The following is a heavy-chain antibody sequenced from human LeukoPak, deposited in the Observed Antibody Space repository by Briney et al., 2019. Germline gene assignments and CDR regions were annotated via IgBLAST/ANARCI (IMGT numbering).Heavy chain of an antibody. CDR1: AYTFTSYA. Sequence: ASVKVSCKASAYTFTSYAMHWVRQAPGQGLEWMGWLNAGNGNTQYSQKFQGRVTITRDTSASTAYMELSSLRSEDTAVYYCAREYGQYYYYGMDVWGQGTTVTVSS. J-gene: IGHJ6*02. D-gene: IGHD4-17*01. CDR3: AREYGQYYYYGMDV. CDR2: LNAGNGNT. V-gene: IGHV1-3*01.